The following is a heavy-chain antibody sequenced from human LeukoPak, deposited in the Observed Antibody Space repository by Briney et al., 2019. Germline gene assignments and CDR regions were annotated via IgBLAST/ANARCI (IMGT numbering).Heavy chain of an antibody. CDR2: IWFDGRQT. CDR3: VKDRTVAGTDARCYFDY. Sequence: PGGSLRLSCAASGFSFSKYAMHWVRQAPGKGLEWVAVIWFDGRQTFYADSVKGRFTISRDNSKNTLYLQVNSLRAEDTALYYCVKDRTVAGTDARCYFDYWGQGTLVTVSS. CDR1: GFSFSKYA. J-gene: IGHJ4*02. D-gene: IGHD6-19*01. V-gene: IGHV3-33*06.